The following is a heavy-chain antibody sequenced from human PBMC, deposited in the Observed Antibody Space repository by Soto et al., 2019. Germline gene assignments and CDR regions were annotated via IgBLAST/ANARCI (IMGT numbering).Heavy chain of an antibody. CDR1: GFTFSTYW. Sequence: EVQLVESGGGLVQPGGSLRLSCSASGFTFSTYWMSWVRQAPGKGLEWGANIKQDGSEKYYVDSVKGRFTISRDNAKNSLYLQMNSLRAEDTAVYYCARDSLGYCTSTSCYWSEDYWGQGTLVPVSS. CDR2: IKQDGSEK. D-gene: IGHD2-2*01. V-gene: IGHV3-7*03. J-gene: IGHJ4*02. CDR3: ARDSLGYCTSTSCYWSEDY.